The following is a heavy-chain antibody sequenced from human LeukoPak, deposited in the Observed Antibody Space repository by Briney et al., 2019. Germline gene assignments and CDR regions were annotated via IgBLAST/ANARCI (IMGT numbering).Heavy chain of an antibody. CDR1: GYSFTSYW. CDR2: IYPGDSDT. V-gene: IGHV5-51*01. CDR3: AISSGGPTQYFQH. J-gene: IGHJ1*01. Sequence: GESQKISCKGSGYSFTSYWIGWVRQMPGKGLEWMGIIYPGDSDTRYSPSFQGQVTISADKSINTAYLQWSSLKASDTAMYYCAISSGGPTQYFQHWGQGTLVTVSS. D-gene: IGHD1-26*01.